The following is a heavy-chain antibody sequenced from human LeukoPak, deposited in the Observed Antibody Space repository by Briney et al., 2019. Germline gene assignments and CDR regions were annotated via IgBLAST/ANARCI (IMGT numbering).Heavy chain of an antibody. CDR3: SRGGYGDYNNWFDP. J-gene: IGHJ5*02. CDR2: ISYDGSNK. V-gene: IGHV3-30-3*01. CDR1: GFTFSSYA. Sequence: GGSLRLSCAASGFTFSSYAMHWVRQAPGKGLEWVAVISYDGSNKYYADSVKGRFTISRDNSKNTLYLQLNSLRAEDTAVYYCSRGGYGDYNNWFDPWGQGTLVIVSS. D-gene: IGHD4-17*01.